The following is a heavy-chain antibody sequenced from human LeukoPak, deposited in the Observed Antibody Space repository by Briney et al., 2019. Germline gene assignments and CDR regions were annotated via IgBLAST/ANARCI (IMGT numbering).Heavy chain of an antibody. CDR3: ARGGGLHQYSSFFNMDV. Sequence: SETLSLTCTVSDDSVNTYYWSWIRQPPGKGLEWIGYIYHSGSTNYNPSLRSRVTISVDTSKSQLSLKLNSVTAADTAVYFCARGGGLHQYSSFFNMDVWGRGPTVTVS. CDR2: IYHSGST. D-gene: IGHD2-15*01. J-gene: IGHJ6*03. V-gene: IGHV4-59*02. CDR1: DDSVNTYY.